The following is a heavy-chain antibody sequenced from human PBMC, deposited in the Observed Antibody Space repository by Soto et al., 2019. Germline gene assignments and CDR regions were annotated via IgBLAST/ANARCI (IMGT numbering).Heavy chain of an antibody. J-gene: IGHJ5*02. CDR3: VRGDDFSWFDP. CDR2: ISGSGYTT. Sequence: EVQLVESGGGLVQPGGSLRLSCAAAGFNFNKYSMNWVRQAPGRGLEWVSHISGSGYTTYYAGSVKGRFTISRDNAKNSLFLQMNSLRDEDTAVYYCVRGDDFSWFDPWGQGTLVTVSS. V-gene: IGHV3-48*02. CDR1: GFNFNKYS. D-gene: IGHD3-3*01.